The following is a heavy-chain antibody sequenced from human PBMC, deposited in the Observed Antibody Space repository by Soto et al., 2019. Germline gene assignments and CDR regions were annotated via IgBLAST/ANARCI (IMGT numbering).Heavy chain of an antibody. J-gene: IGHJ4*02. CDR3: SRVNPSYRDGYNDLDS. CDR2: THYSGST. Sequence: SGTLDLTCTFSGGSISIYYWIVILNPQIKGLYLIGYTHYSGSTNYNPSLKTRVTISVDMSKNQFSLKLSSVTAADTAVYYCSRVNPSYRDGYNDLDSWGQGTLVTGSS. CDR1: GGSISIYY. D-gene: IGHD5-12*01. V-gene: IGHV4-59*07.